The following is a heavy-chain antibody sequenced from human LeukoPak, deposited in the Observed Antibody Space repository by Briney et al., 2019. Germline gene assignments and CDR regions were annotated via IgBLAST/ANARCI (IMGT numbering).Heavy chain of an antibody. CDR2: IYYSGST. CDR3: ARDLVGYCSTTGCYGAAFDI. J-gene: IGHJ3*02. V-gene: IGHV4-39*07. Sequence: PSETLSLTCTVSGGSISSSSYYWGWIRQPPGKGLEWIGSIYYSGSTYYNPSLESRVTMSIDTSKSQFSLRLSSVTAADTAVYYCARDLVGYCSTTGCYGAAFDIWGQGTKITVS. CDR1: GGSISSSSYY. D-gene: IGHD2-2*03.